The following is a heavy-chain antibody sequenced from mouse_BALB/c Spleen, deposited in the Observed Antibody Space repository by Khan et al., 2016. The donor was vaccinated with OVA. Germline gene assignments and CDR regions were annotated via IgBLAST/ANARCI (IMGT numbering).Heavy chain of an antibody. D-gene: IGHD1-3*01. CDR3: ARAFYNGAWFAY. V-gene: IGHV2-9*02. CDR1: GFSLSNYG. Sequence: QVQLKESGPGLVAPSQTLPITCTVSGFSLSNYGVHWVRQPPGKGLEWLGVIWAGGSTNHNSALMSRLSISKDDSKSQVFLKMNSLQTDDTAMYYCARAFYNGAWFAYWGQGTLVTVSA. CDR2: IWAGGST. J-gene: IGHJ3*01.